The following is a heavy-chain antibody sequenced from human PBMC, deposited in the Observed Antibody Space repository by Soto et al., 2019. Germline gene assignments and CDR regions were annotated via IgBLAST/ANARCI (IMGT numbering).Heavy chain of an antibody. CDR3: AKGAGWYPL. CDR2: IYHSVST. D-gene: IGHD2-15*01. V-gene: IGHV4-38-2*01. J-gene: IGHJ4*02. CDR1: GYSISSGYY. Sequence: SETLSLTCAVSGYSISSGYYWGWIRQPPGKGLEWIGSIYHSVSTYYNPSLKSRVTISVDTSKNQFSLNLNSVTAADTAVYYCAKGAGWYPLWGQGTMVTV.